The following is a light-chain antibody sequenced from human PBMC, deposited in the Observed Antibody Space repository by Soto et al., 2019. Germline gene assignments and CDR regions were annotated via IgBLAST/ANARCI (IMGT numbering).Light chain of an antibody. J-gene: IGKJ1*01. V-gene: IGKV3-20*01. Sequence: EIVLTQSPGTLSLSPGERATLSCRASQSVSSNYLAWYQQKHGQAPRLLIYGASSRATGIPDRFSGSGSGTDFILTISRLEPEDFAVYYCQQYASTPSGTFGQGTK. CDR1: QSVSSNY. CDR3: QQYASTPSGT. CDR2: GAS.